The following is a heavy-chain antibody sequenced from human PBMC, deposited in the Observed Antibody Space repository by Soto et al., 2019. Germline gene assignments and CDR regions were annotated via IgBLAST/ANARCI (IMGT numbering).Heavy chain of an antibody. Sequence: QVQLQESGPGLVKPSGTLSLTCAVSGGSISSSNWWSWVRQPPGKGLEWIGEIYHSGSTNYNPSLKRRVTLSVVKSTTQFSLKLSSVTAADTAVYYCASGLSSSPNWFDPWGQGTLVTVSS. CDR3: ASGLSSSPNWFDP. D-gene: IGHD6-13*01. J-gene: IGHJ5*02. CDR2: IYHSGST. CDR1: GGSISSSNW. V-gene: IGHV4-4*02.